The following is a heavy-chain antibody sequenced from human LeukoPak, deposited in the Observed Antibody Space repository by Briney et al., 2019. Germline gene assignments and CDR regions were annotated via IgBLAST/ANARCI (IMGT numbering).Heavy chain of an antibody. CDR1: GFTFSSYS. J-gene: IGHJ6*03. V-gene: IGHV3-21*01. CDR3: ARDYYDFWSGYYASYDYMDV. CDR2: ISSSSYI. Sequence: PGGSLRLSWAAAGFTFSSYSMNWVRKAPGKGLEWVSSISSSSYIYYADSVKGRFTISRDNAKNSLYLQMNSLRAEDTAVYYCARDYYDFWSGYYASYDYMDVWGKGTTVTVSS. D-gene: IGHD3-3*01.